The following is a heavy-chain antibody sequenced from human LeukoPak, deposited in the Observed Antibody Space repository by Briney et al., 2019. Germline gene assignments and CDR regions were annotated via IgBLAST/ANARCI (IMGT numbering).Heavy chain of an antibody. V-gene: IGHV5-51*01. Sequence: GESLKISCKGSGDSFNGYWIAWVRQMPGKGLEWMGIIYPGDSDTRYSPSFQGQVTISADKSISTAYLQWSSLKASDTAMYYCATLPPRGYSYGSGGYWGQGTLVTVSS. J-gene: IGHJ4*02. CDR3: ATLPPRGYSYGSGGY. D-gene: IGHD5-18*01. CDR2: IYPGDSDT. CDR1: GDSFNGYW.